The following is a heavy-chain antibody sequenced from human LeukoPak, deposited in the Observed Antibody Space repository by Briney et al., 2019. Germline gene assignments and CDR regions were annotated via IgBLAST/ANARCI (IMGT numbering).Heavy chain of an antibody. CDR3: AARSSGNPYF. V-gene: IGHV3-21*04. CDR1: GFTFSSYS. Sequence: GGSLRLSCAASGFTFSSYSMNWVRQAPGKGLEWVSSISSSNSYIYYADSVKGRFTISRDNAENSLYLQMNSLRVEDTAVYYCAARSSGNPYFWGQGTLVTVSS. CDR2: ISSSNSYI. J-gene: IGHJ4*02. D-gene: IGHD1-26*01.